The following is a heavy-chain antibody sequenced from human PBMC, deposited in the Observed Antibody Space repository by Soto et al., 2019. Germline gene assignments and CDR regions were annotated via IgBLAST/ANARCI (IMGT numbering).Heavy chain of an antibody. CDR3: AKGADYDYVWGSYRNWYFDL. D-gene: IGHD3-16*02. Sequence: QMQLVESGGGVVQPGRSLRLSCAASGFTFSSYGMHWVRQAPGKGLEWVAVISYDGSNKYYADSVKGRFTISRDNSKNTLYLQMNSLRAEDTAVYYCAKGADYDYVWGSYRNWYFDLWGRGTLVTVSS. V-gene: IGHV3-30*18. CDR1: GFTFSSYG. CDR2: ISYDGSNK. J-gene: IGHJ2*01.